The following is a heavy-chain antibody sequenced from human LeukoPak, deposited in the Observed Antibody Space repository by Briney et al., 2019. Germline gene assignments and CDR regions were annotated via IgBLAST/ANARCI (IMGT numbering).Heavy chain of an antibody. CDR1: GFTFDDYA. J-gene: IGHJ4*02. V-gene: IGHV4-34*01. CDR2: INHSGST. CDR3: ARTTQWYSPYYFDY. Sequence: GSLRLSCAASGFTFDDYAMHWVRQAPGKGLEWIGEINHSGSTNYNPSLKSRVTISVDTSKNQFSLKLSSVTAADTAVYYCARTTQWYSPYYFDYWGQGTLVTVSS. D-gene: IGHD2-15*01.